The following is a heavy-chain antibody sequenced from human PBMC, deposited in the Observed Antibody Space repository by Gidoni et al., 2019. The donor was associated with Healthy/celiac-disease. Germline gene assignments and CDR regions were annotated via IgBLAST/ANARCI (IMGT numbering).Heavy chain of an antibody. CDR1: GFTFSSYA. D-gene: IGHD4-4*01. J-gene: IGHJ4*02. V-gene: IGHV3-23*01. CDR2: ISCSGGST. Sequence: EVQLLESGGGLVQPGGSLRLSCAASGFTFSSYAMSWVRQAPGKGLGWVSAISCSGGSTYYADSVKGRFTISRDNSKNTLYLQMNSLRAEDTAVYYCANTPLHSTFDYWGQGTLVTVSS. CDR3: ANTPLHSTFDY.